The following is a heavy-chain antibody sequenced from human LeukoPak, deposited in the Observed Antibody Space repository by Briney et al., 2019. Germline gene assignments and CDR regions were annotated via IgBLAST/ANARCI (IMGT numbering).Heavy chain of an antibody. CDR3: ARDLHYYDSSGYLFDY. CDR2: IWYDGSNK. CDR1: GFTFSSYG. V-gene: IGHV3-33*01. J-gene: IGHJ4*02. Sequence: GGSLRLTCAASGFTFSSYGMHWVRQAPGKGLEWVAVIWYDGSNKYYADSVKGRFTISRDNSKNTLYLQMNSLRAEDTAVYYCARDLHYYDSSGYLFDYWGQGTLVSVSS. D-gene: IGHD3-22*01.